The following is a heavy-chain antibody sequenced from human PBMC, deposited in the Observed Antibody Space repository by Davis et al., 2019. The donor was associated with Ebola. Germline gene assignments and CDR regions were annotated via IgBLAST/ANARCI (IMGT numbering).Heavy chain of an antibody. CDR3: ARAALPPPNFDY. Sequence: ASVKVSCKASGYTFITYAMHWVRQAPGQGLECMGWINADNGNTKYSQKFQGRVTITRDTSANTAYLVLSSLRSEDTAVYYCARAALPPPNFDYWGQGTLVTVSS. J-gene: IGHJ4*02. D-gene: IGHD6-6*01. V-gene: IGHV1-3*01. CDR1: GYTFITYA. CDR2: INADNGNT.